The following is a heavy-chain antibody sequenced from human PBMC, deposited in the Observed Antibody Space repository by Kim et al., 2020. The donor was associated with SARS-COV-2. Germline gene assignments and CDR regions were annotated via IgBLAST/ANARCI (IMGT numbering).Heavy chain of an antibody. Sequence: TPSLKSRVTISVATSKTPFSLKLSSVTAADTAVYYCARPPVGLGKDAFDIWGQGTMVTVSS. V-gene: IGHV4-39*01. J-gene: IGHJ3*02. CDR3: ARPPVGLGKDAFDI. D-gene: IGHD7-27*01.